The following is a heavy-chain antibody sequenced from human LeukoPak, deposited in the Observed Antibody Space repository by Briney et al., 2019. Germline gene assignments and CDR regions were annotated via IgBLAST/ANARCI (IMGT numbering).Heavy chain of an antibody. D-gene: IGHD6-19*01. CDR2: ISSSGSTI. CDR3: ARDWVPYSSGWVLDY. V-gene: IGHV3-11*04. Sequence: GGSLRLSCAASGFTFSDYYMSWIRQAPGKGLEWVSYISSSGSTIYYADSVKGRFTISRDNSKNTLYLQMNSLRAEDTAVYYCARDWVPYSSGWVLDYWGQGTLVTVSS. J-gene: IGHJ4*02. CDR1: GFTFSDYY.